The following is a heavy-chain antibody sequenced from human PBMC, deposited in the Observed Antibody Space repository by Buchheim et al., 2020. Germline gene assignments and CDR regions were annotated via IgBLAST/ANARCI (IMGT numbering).Heavy chain of an antibody. CDR2: IWYDGSSK. CDR1: GFTFSSYG. J-gene: IGHJ6*02. Sequence: QVQLVESGGGVVQPGRSLRLSCAASGFTFSSYGMHWVRQAPGKGLEWVAVIWYDGSSKYYADSVKGRFTISRDNSKNTLYLRMNSLRAEDTAVYYCARYTYSSGSYYDCYYFYCMDVWGHGTT. CDR3: ARYTYSSGSYYDCYYFYCMDV. V-gene: IGHV3-33*01. D-gene: IGHD3-10*01.